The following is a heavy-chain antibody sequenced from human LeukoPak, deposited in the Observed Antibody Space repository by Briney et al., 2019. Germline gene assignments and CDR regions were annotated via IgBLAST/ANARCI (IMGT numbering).Heavy chain of an antibody. CDR1: GFTFSNFA. CDR2: ISGSDDST. J-gene: IGHJ4*02. V-gene: IGHV3-23*01. CDR3: AKVGDYYYASGNLLFDY. Sequence: PGGSLRLSCAASGFTFSNFAMSWVRQAPGKGLEWVSTISGSDDSTYYADSVKGRFTISRDNSKNTLYLQMNSLRAEDTAIFYCAKVGDYYYASGNLLFDYWGQGTLVTVSS. D-gene: IGHD3-10*01.